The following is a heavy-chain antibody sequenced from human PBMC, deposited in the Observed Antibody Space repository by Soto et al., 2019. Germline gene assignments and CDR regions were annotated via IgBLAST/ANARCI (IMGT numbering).Heavy chain of an antibody. Sequence: GGSLRLSCAASGFTFSTYSMTWVRQAPGKGLEWVSSITASSTYSSHADSLKGRFTISRDNAKNSLYLQMNSLRAEDTVVYYCARDLWWFGELSPTYWGQGTLVTVSS. CDR3: ARDLWWFGELSPTY. D-gene: IGHD3-10*01. V-gene: IGHV3-21*01. J-gene: IGHJ4*02. CDR2: ITASSTYS. CDR1: GFTFSTYS.